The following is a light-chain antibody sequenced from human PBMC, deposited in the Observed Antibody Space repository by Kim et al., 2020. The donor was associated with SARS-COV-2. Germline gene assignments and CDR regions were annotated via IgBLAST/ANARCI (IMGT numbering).Light chain of an antibody. J-gene: IGLJ2*01. Sequence: GQRMSVSGAGGASNSGNNFGSWYQQDPGTAPKVLSDENKKRPAGIPDRFSGSKSGTSATLGITGVQPGDEADYYCATWDTSLNSGRFAGGTQLTVL. V-gene: IGLV1-51*01. CDR1: ASNSGNNF. CDR2: ENK. CDR3: ATWDTSLNSGR.